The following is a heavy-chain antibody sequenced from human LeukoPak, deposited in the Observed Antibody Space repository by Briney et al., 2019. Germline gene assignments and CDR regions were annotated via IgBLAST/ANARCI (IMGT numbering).Heavy chain of an antibody. V-gene: IGHV3-23*01. Sequence: GGSLRLSRAASGFTFSSYAMSWVRQAPGKGLEWVSAISGSGGSTYYADSVKGRFTISRDNSKNTLYLQMNSLRAEDTAVYYCANTAGIDSSSMYYFDYWGQGTLVTVSS. CDR1: GFTFSSYA. CDR3: ANTAGIDSSSMYYFDY. J-gene: IGHJ4*02. D-gene: IGHD6-13*01. CDR2: ISGSGGST.